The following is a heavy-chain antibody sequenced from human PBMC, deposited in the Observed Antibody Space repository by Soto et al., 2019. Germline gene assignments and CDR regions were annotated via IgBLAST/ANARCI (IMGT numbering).Heavy chain of an antibody. D-gene: IGHD3-10*01. Sequence: SVKVSCTASGYTFTSYDINWVRQVTGQGLEWMGWMNPSSGSTGYAQKFQGRVTMTRNTSISTAYMELTSLTSDDTAVYYCARDYFGSASQAIDCWAQGTLVTVSS. V-gene: IGHV1-8*01. CDR3: ARDYFGSASQAIDC. CDR1: GYTFTSYD. J-gene: IGHJ4*02. CDR2: MNPSSGST.